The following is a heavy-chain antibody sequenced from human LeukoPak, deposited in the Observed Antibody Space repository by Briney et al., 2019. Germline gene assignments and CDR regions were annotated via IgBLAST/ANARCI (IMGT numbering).Heavy chain of an antibody. CDR1: GFTFSNAW. Sequence: GGSLRLPCAASGFTFSNAWMSWVRQAPGKGLEWVGRIKSKTDGGTTDYAAPVKGRFTISRDDSKNTLYLQMNSLKTEDTAVYYCEAWVDYYDSSGYPHAFDIWGQGTMVTVSS. CDR2: IKSKTDGGTT. D-gene: IGHD3-22*01. CDR3: EAWVDYYDSSGYPHAFDI. V-gene: IGHV3-15*01. J-gene: IGHJ3*02.